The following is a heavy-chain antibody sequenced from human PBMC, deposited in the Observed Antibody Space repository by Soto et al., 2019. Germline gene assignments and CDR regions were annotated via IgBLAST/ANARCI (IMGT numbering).Heavy chain of an antibody. CDR1: GSPFPSNV. J-gene: IGHJ4*02. CDR2: ISAYNGNT. CDR3: ARDLSGNPGY. D-gene: IGHD2-15*01. V-gene: IGHV1-18*01. Sequence: QVQLVQSGVEWKKPGAPVKVSCKPPGSPFPSNVISWVRQPPGQGLEGMGWISAYNGNTNYAQKLQGRFTMTRDTSTSTAYMELRSLRSDDTAVYYCARDLSGNPGYWGQGTLVTVSS.